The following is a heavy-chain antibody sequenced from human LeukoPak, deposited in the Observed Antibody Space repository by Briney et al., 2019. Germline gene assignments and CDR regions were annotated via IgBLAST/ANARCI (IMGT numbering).Heavy chain of an antibody. Sequence: GGSLGLSCAASGFTFSTYAMSWVRQAPGTGLEWVSLISASGVNTHFADSVKGRFTFSRDNSKNTLYLQMNSLRAEDTAVYYCAKARAAILSGPYYFDYWGQGTLVTVSS. CDR1: GFTFSTYA. J-gene: IGHJ4*02. CDR3: AKARAAILSGPYYFDY. V-gene: IGHV3-23*01. D-gene: IGHD3-9*01. CDR2: ISASGVNT.